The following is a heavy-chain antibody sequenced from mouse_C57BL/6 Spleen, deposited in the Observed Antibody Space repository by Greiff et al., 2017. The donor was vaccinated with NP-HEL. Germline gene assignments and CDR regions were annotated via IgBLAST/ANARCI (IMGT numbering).Heavy chain of an antibody. CDR1: GFTFSSYA. J-gene: IGHJ3*01. Sequence: EVQRVESGGGLVKPGGSLKLSCAASGFTFSSYAMSWVRQTPEKRLEWVATISDGGSYTYYPDNVKGRFTISRDNAKNNLYLQMSHLKSEDTAMYYCARGGYSNFFAYWGQGTLVTVSA. CDR2: ISDGGSYT. CDR3: ARGGYSNFFAY. V-gene: IGHV5-4*01. D-gene: IGHD2-5*01.